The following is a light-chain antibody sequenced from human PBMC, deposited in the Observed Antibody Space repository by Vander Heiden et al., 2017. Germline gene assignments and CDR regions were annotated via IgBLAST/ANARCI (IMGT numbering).Light chain of an antibody. CDR3: QKSDSTPWT. CDR1: QSISSY. CDR2: AAS. Sequence: DIQMTQSPSSLSASVGDRVTITCRASQSISSYLNRYQQKPGKAPKLLIYAASSLQSRVPSRFSGSGSGTAFTLTISRLQPEAFATYYCQKSDSTPWTFGQGTKVEIK. V-gene: IGKV1-39*01. J-gene: IGKJ1*01.